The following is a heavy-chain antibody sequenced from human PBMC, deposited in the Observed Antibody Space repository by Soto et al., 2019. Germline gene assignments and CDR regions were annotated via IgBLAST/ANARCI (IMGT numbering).Heavy chain of an antibody. D-gene: IGHD6-13*01. J-gene: IGHJ6*02. CDR1: GGTFSSYA. CDR2: IIPIFGTA. V-gene: IGHV1-69*13. Sequence: ASVKVSCKASGGTFSSYAISWVRQAPGQGLEWMGGIIPIFGTANYAQKFQGRVTITADESTSTAYMELSSLRSEDTAVYYCARDGEAAAGKDVWGQGTTVTVSS. CDR3: ARDGEAAAGKDV.